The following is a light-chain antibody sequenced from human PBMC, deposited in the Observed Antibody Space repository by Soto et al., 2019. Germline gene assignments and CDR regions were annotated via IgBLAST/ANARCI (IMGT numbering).Light chain of an antibody. CDR3: MSYVGGNSVA. CDR2: EVS. J-gene: IGLJ2*01. V-gene: IGLV2-8*01. CDR1: DNDVGRYDH. Sequence: QSALTQPPSASGSPGMSVTLSCSGTDNDVGRYDHVSWYQQHPGKAPKLLIYEVSKRPSGVPDRFSASKSGNTASLTVSGLQGEDEADYYCMSYVGGNSVAFGGGTKVTVL.